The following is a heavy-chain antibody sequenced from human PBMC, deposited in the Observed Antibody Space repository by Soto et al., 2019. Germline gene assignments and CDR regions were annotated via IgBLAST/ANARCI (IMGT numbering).Heavy chain of an antibody. D-gene: IGHD5-18*01. CDR3: ARSMVTGSRLYYYYGMDV. CDR1: GGSISSSSYY. V-gene: IGHV4-39*01. J-gene: IGHJ6*02. Sequence: SETLSLTCTVSGGSISSSSYYWGWIRQPPGKGLEWIGSIYYSGSTYYNPSLKSRVTISVDTSKNQFSLKLSSVTAAGTAVYYCARSMVTGSRLYYYYGMDVWGQGTTVT. CDR2: IYYSGST.